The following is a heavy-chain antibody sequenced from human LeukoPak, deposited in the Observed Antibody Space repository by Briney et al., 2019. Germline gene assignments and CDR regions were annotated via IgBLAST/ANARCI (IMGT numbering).Heavy chain of an antibody. Sequence: ASVKVSCKACGYTFTGYYMHWARQAPGQGLEWMGWINPNSGGTNYAQKFQGRVTITRDTSISTAYMELSRLRSDDTAVYYCARESGSGIDYGMDVWGQGTTVTVSS. J-gene: IGHJ6*02. CDR2: INPNSGGT. CDR3: ARESGSGIDYGMDV. V-gene: IGHV1-2*02. D-gene: IGHD1-26*01. CDR1: GYTFTGYY.